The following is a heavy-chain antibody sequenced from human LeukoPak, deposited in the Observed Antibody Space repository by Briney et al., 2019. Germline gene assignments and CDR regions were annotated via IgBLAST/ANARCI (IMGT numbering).Heavy chain of an antibody. D-gene: IGHD6-19*01. V-gene: IGHV3-53*01. CDR1: GFTVSSNY. CDR3: ASPGIAVAEVY. Sequence: GGSLRLSCAASGFTVSSNYMSWVRQAPGKGLEWVSVIYSGGSTYYADSVKGRFTISRDNSKNTLYLQVNSLRAEDTAVYYCASPGIAVAEVYWGQGTLVTVSS. CDR2: IYSGGST. J-gene: IGHJ4*02.